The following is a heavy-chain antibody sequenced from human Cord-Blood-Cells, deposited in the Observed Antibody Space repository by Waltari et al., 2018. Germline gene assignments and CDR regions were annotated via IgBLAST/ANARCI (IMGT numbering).Heavy chain of an antibody. V-gene: IGHV4-39*01. D-gene: IGHD2-2*01. Sequence: QLQLQESGPGLVKPSEPLSLTCTASGGSISSSSSYWGWIRQPPGKGLEWIGSIYYSGSTYYNPSLKSRVTISVDTSKNQFSLKLSSVTAADTAVYYCARLPDIVVVPAALWFDPWGQGTLVTVSS. CDR2: IYYSGST. CDR1: GGSISSSSSY. J-gene: IGHJ5*02. CDR3: ARLPDIVVVPAALWFDP.